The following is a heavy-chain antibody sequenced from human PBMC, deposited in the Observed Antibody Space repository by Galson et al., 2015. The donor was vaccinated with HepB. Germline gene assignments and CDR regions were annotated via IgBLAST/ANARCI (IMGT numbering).Heavy chain of an antibody. D-gene: IGHD2-2*01. CDR3: ARHPSRCSSTSCPPFDY. J-gene: IGHJ4*02. Sequence: QVQLQESGPGLVKPSQTLSLTCTVSGGSISSGDYYWSWIRQPPGKGLEWIGYIYYSGSTYYNPSLKSRVTISVDTSKNQFSLKLSSVTAADTAVYYCARHPSRCSSTSCPPFDYWGQGTLVTVSS. CDR1: GGSISSGDYY. CDR2: IYYSGST. V-gene: IGHV4-30-4*01.